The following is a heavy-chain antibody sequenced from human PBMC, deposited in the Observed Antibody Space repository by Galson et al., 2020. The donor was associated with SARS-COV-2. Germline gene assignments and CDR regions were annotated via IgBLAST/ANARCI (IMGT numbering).Heavy chain of an antibody. D-gene: IGHD3-3*01. Sequence: GESLKISCQASGYIFNSYGISWVRQAPGQGLEWLGWISTFDHTTQIAQSFQGRLALTTDTSTRTATMGLSSLRPDDTAIYFCVRTGVGWSGPSHLDFWGQGTLVTVSS. V-gene: IGHV1-18*01. CDR3: VRTGVGWSGPSHLDF. J-gene: IGHJ4*02. CDR2: ISTFDHTT. CDR1: GYIFNSYG.